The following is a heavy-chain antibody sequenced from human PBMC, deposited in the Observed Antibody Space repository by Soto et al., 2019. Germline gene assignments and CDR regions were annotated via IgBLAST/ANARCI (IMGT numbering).Heavy chain of an antibody. CDR3: AKGDKVAGSLIMGYFDY. D-gene: IGHD6-19*01. V-gene: IGHV3-9*01. Sequence: GGCLRLSCAASGFTFDDYAMHWVRQAPGKGLEWVSGISWNSGSIGYVDSVKGRFTISRDNAKNSLYLQMNSLRAEDTALYYCAKGDKVAGSLIMGYFDYWGQGILVTVSS. CDR2: ISWNSGSI. CDR1: GFTFDDYA. J-gene: IGHJ4*02.